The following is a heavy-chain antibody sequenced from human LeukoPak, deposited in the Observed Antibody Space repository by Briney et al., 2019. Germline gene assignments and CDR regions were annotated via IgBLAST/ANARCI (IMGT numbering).Heavy chain of an antibody. D-gene: IGHD6-19*01. V-gene: IGHV4-39*01. J-gene: IGHJ4*02. CDR2: MHYSGSP. Sequence: SETLSLTCTVSGGSISSSTYYWGWLRQPPGKGLEWIGSMHYSGSPDYNPSLESRVTIFVDTSKNQFSLKLTSVTAADTAVYYCVRSQYSSGWFDYWGQGTLVTVSS. CDR3: VRSQYSSGWFDY. CDR1: GGSISSSTYY.